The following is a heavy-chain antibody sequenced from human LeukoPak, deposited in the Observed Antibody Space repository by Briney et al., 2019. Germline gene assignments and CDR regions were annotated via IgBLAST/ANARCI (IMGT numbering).Heavy chain of an antibody. J-gene: IGHJ5*02. CDR3: ARRGGNYYGWFDP. V-gene: IGHV4-59*08. CDR2: IYYSGST. Sequence: GSLRLSCAASGFFFNNAWMYWVRQAPGKGLEWIGYIYYSGSTNYNPSLKSRVTISLDTSRNQFSLKLSSVTAADTAVYFCARRGGNYYGWFDPWGQGTLVTVSS. D-gene: IGHD1-26*01. CDR1: GFFFNNAW.